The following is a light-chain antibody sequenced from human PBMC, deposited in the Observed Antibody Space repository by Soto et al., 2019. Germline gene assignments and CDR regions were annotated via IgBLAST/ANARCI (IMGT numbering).Light chain of an antibody. CDR2: EVS. V-gene: IGLV2-14*01. CDR1: SSDIGAYNY. J-gene: IGLJ1*01. CDR3: SSSTSSSTLYV. Sequence: QSALTQPASVSGSPGQSITISCTGTSSDIGAYNYVSWYQQHPGKAPKLLISEVSHRPSGVSYRFSGSKSGNAASLTISGLQAEDEADYYCSSSTSSSTLYVFGTGTKVTVL.